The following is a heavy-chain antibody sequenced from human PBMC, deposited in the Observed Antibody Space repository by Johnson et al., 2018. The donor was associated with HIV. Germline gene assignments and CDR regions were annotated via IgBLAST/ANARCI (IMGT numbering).Heavy chain of an antibody. CDR1: GFTVSSNY. D-gene: IGHD6-13*01. J-gene: IGHJ3*01. CDR2: IYSGGST. Sequence: EVQLVESGGGLIQPGGSLRLSCAASGFTVSSNYMSWVRQAPGKGLEWVSVIYSGGSTYYADSVRGRFTISRDNSKNTLYLQMSSLRAEDTAMYYCARDGESQQLPLGDAFDVWGQGKMVTVSS. V-gene: IGHV3-53*01. CDR3: ARDGESQQLPLGDAFDV.